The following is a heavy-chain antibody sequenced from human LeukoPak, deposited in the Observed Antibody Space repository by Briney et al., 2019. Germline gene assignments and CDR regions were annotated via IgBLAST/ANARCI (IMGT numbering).Heavy chain of an antibody. V-gene: IGHV3-21*01. D-gene: IGHD1-26*01. CDR1: RFIFSSYS. Sequence: GGSLRLSCVASRFIFSSYSMNWVRQAPGRGLEWVSSIRGTSSYIYHADSVKGRFTISRDNPKNSLYLQMNSLRVEDTAVYFCARDLVWEGNDYWGQGTLVTVSS. CDR3: ARDLVWEGNDY. J-gene: IGHJ4*02. CDR2: IRGTSSYI.